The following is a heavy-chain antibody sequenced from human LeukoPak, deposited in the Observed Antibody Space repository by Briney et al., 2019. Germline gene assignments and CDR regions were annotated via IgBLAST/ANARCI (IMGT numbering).Heavy chain of an antibody. CDR3: ARDLLAFPRGSHDY. V-gene: IGHV1-18*01. CDR2: ISAYNGNT. J-gene: IGHJ4*02. D-gene: IGHD3-10*01. CDR1: GYTFTSYG. Sequence: ASVKVSCKASGYTFTSYGISWVRQAPGQGLEWMGWISAYNGNTNYAQKLQGRVTMTTDTSTSTAYMELRSLRSDDTAVYYCARDLLAFPRGSHDYWGQGTLVTVSS.